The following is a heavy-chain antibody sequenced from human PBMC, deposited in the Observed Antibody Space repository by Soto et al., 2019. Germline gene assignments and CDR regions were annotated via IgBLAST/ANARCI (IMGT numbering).Heavy chain of an antibody. CDR2: IYYSGST. Sequence: QVQLQESGPGLVKPSETLSLTCTVSGGSISSYYWSWIRQPPGKGLEWIGYIYYSGSTNYNPSLKSRVPISVDTSKNQFCRTLSSVTAADTAVYYCARPGELSPYYYYGMDVWGQGTTVTVSS. CDR1: GGSISSYY. D-gene: IGHD1-26*01. CDR3: ARPGELSPYYYYGMDV. J-gene: IGHJ6*02. V-gene: IGHV4-59*08.